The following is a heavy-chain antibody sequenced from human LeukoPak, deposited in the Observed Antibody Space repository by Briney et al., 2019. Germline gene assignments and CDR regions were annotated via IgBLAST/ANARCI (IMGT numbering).Heavy chain of an antibody. J-gene: IGHJ4*02. CDR3: ARGGGATRIDY. D-gene: IGHD5-12*01. V-gene: IGHV4-61*02. CDR1: RDSIRSGTYY. Sequence: SQTLSLTRSLSRDSIRSGTYYWSWIRPPAGRALEWIGRIYTSGSTSYNPSLKSRVNISVDTSKNQFSLKLTSVTGADTAVYYCARGGGATRIDYWGQGTLVTVSS. CDR2: IYTSGST.